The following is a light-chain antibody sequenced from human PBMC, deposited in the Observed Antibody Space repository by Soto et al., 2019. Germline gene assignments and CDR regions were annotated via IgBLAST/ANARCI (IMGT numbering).Light chain of an antibody. J-gene: IGKJ1*01. CDR2: GAS. CDR3: QQKGRTGRK. CDR1: QSVSSIY. V-gene: IGKV3-20*01. Sequence: EIVLTQSPGTLSLSPGERATLSCRASQSVSSIYLAWYQQKPGQAPRLLIYGASSRATGIPARFSGSGSGTACTLPITKLVPEGSAVYYCQQKGRTGRKFAQG.